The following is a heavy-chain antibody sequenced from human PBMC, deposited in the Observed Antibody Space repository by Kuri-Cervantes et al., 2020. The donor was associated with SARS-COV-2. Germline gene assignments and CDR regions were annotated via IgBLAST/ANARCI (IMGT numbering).Heavy chain of an antibody. Sequence: GESLKISCAASGFTFSSHWMSWVRQAPGKGLEWVANIKQDGSEKYYVDSVKGRFTISRDNAKNSLYLQMNSLRAEDTAVYYCATNDYGVSFMDVWGKGTTVTVSS. D-gene: IGHD4-17*01. J-gene: IGHJ6*03. CDR1: GFTFSSHW. V-gene: IGHV3-7*01. CDR2: IKQDGSEK. CDR3: ATNDYGVSFMDV.